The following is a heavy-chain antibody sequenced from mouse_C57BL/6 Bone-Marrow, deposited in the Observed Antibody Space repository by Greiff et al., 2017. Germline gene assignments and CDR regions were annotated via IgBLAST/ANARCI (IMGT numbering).Heavy chain of an antibody. CDR3: TAYSTIVARDDY. CDR1: GFNIKDYY. D-gene: IGHD1-1*01. CDR2: IDPEDGDT. J-gene: IGHJ3*01. Sequence: VQLQQSGAELVRPGASVKLSCTASGFNIKDYYMHWVKQRPEQGLEWIGRIDPEDGDTEYAPKFQGKATMTADTSSNTAYLQLSSLTSEDSAVYYCTAYSTIVARDDYWGQGTLVTVSA. V-gene: IGHV14-1*01.